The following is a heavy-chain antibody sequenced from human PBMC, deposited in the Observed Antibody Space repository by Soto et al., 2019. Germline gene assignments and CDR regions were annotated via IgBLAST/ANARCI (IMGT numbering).Heavy chain of an antibody. Sequence: QVQLVQSGAEMKNPGDSVKVSCKASGYTFTSYGISWVRQAPGQGLEWMGWISGFNDDTNHAQKLQGRVTMTKDTSTSTAYMELSSLTSDDTAVYYCARSGSYYPARNWFGPWGQGTLFTVSS. CDR1: GYTFTSYG. D-gene: IGHD3-10*01. J-gene: IGHJ5*02. CDR2: ISGFNDDT. CDR3: ARSGSYYPARNWFGP. V-gene: IGHV1-18*01.